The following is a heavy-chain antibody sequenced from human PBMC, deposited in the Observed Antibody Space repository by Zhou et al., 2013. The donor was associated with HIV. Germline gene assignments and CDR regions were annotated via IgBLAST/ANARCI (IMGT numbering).Heavy chain of an antibody. CDR2: IIPVYGAT. D-gene: IGHD3-9*01. J-gene: IGHJ6*02. CDR1: GGTFSSFA. V-gene: IGHV1-69*05. CDR3: ARDMALRYSDYYYGMDV. Sequence: QVQLVQSGAEVKKPGSSVKVSCKASGGTFSSFAFSWVRQAPGQGLEWMGGIIPVYGATNYVQKFQGRVTITTDESTSTVYMELSSLRSEDTAVYYCARDMALRYSDYYYGMDVWAEGPRSPSP.